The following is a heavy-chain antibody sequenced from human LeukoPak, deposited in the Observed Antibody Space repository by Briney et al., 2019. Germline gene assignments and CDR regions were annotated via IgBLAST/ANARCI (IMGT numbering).Heavy chain of an antibody. CDR1: GGTFSSYA. CDR3: ARDYYDSSGRHFIQAGPFDY. CDR2: IIPIFGTA. V-gene: IGHV1-69*13. D-gene: IGHD3-22*01. J-gene: IGHJ4*02. Sequence: SVKVSCKASGGTFSSYAISWVRQAPGQGLEWMGGIIPIFGTANYAQKFQGRVTITADESTSTAYMELSSLRSEDTAVYYCARDYYDSSGRHFIQAGPFDYWGQGTLVTVSS.